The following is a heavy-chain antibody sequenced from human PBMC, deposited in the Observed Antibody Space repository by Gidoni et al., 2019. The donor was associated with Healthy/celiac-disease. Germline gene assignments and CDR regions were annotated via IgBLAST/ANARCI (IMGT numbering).Heavy chain of an antibody. J-gene: IGHJ2*01. D-gene: IGHD6-19*01. CDR3: ARARVAGPMHWYFDL. Sequence: QVQLQQWGAGLLKPSETLSLTCAVYGGSFSGYYWSWIRQPPGKGLEWIGEINHSGSTNYNPSLKSRVTISVDTSKNQFSLKLSSVTAADTAVYYCARARVAGPMHWYFDLWGRGTLVTVSS. CDR2: INHSGST. V-gene: IGHV4-34*01. CDR1: GGSFSGYY.